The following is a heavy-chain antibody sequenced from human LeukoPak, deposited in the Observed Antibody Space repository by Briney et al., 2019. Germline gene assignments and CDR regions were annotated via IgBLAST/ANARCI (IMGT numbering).Heavy chain of an antibody. CDR2: ISSSSTTI. CDR3: AREKADNDLDY. Sequence: PGGSLRLSCAVSGFTFSSYKMNWVRRAPGKGLEWVSAISSSSTTIYYADSVKGRFIISRDDAKNSLYLQMNSLRAEDTAVYYCAREKADNDLDYWGQGTLVTVSS. V-gene: IGHV3-48*01. CDR1: GFTFSSYK. D-gene: IGHD3-3*01. J-gene: IGHJ4*02.